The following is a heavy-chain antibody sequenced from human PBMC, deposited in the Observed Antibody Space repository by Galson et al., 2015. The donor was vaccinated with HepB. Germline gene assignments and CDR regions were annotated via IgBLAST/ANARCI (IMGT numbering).Heavy chain of an antibody. Sequence: SLRLSCAASGFTFDDYTMHWVRQAPGKGLEWVSLIGWDGGSTYYADSVKGRFTISRDNSKNSLYLQMNSLRTEDTALYYCAKGDSSGYYHDPLQHWGQGTLVTVSS. V-gene: IGHV3-43*01. CDR1: GFTFDDYT. CDR3: AKGDSSGYYHDPLQH. J-gene: IGHJ1*01. CDR2: IGWDGGST. D-gene: IGHD3-22*01.